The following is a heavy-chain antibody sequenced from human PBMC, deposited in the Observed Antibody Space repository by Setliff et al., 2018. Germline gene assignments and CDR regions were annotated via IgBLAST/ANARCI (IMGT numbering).Heavy chain of an antibody. Sequence: SETLSLTCVVSGVSISSASYHWNWIRQRTGKGLEWIGYIYYSGSTHYSPSLKSRLTISVDTSKNHFSLKLNSVTAADTAVYYCARGDSFYYFMDVWGKGTTVTVSS. CDR2: IYYSGST. CDR3: ARGDSFYYFMDV. J-gene: IGHJ6*03. V-gene: IGHV4-31*11. CDR1: GVSISSASYH.